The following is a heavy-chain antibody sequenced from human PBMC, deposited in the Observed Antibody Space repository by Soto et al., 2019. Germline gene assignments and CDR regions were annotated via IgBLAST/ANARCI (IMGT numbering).Heavy chain of an antibody. D-gene: IGHD7-27*01. CDR3: AKNWNWGSLVH. CDR1: GASISSGGYY. V-gene: IGHV4-31*03. CDR2: IYYSGST. J-gene: IGHJ4*02. Sequence: SETLSLTCTVSGASISSGGYYWGWIRQHPGKGLEWIGYIYYSGSTYYNPSLKSRVAISVDTSKNQFSLKLSSVTAADTAVYYCAKNWNWGSLVHWGQGTLVTVSS.